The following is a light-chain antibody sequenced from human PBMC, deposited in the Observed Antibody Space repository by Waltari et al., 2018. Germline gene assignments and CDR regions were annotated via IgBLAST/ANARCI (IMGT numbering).Light chain of an antibody. CDR2: KDS. Sequence: SYELTQPPSVSVSPVQTARITCSGDALPNQYAYWYQQKPGQAPVVVLYKDSERPSRIPERFSGSTSGTTVTLTSSGVQAEDEADYYCQSTDSSGTSVVFGGGTKLTVL. J-gene: IGLJ2*01. CDR3: QSTDSSGTSVV. CDR1: ALPNQY. V-gene: IGLV3-25*03.